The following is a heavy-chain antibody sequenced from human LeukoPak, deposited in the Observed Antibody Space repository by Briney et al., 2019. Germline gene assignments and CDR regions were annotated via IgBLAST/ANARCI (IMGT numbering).Heavy chain of an antibody. CDR3: ARDHLPYGGNYYYFDY. V-gene: IGHV1-69*04. CDR2: IIPILGIA. CDR1: GGTFSSYA. D-gene: IGHD4-23*01. J-gene: IGHJ4*02. Sequence: SVKVSCKAAGGTFSSYAISWVRQAPGQGLEWMGRIIPILGIANYAQKFQGRVTITADKSTSTAYMELSSLRSEDTAVYYCARDHLPYGGNYYYFDYWGQGTLVTVSS.